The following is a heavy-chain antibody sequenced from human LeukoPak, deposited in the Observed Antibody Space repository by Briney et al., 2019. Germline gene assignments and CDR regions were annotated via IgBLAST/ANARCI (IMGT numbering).Heavy chain of an antibody. Sequence: GGSLRLSCAASGFTFSTYDMSWVRQAPGKRLKWVSSISGSGGSTYYADSVKGRFTISRDNSKNTLYLQMNSLRAENTAVYYCALTREYSYGYYDYWGQGTLVTVSS. CDR3: ALTREYSYGYYDY. CDR1: GFTFSTYD. D-gene: IGHD5-18*01. J-gene: IGHJ4*02. V-gene: IGHV3-23*01. CDR2: ISGSGGST.